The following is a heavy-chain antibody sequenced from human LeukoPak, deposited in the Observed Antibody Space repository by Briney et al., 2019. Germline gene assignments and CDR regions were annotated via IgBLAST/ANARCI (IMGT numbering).Heavy chain of an antibody. Sequence: SETLSLTCTVSGGSISSYYWSWIRQPPEKGLEWIGYIYYSGSTNYNPSLKSRVTISVDTSKNQFSLKLTSVTAADTAVYYCARHGYSDYGYFDLWGRGILVTVSS. CDR3: ARHGYSDYGYFDL. CDR2: IYYSGST. V-gene: IGHV4-59*08. CDR1: GGSISSYY. J-gene: IGHJ2*01. D-gene: IGHD5-24*01.